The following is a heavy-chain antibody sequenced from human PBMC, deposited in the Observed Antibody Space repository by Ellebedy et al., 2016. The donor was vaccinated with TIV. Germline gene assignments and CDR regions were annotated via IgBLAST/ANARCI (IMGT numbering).Heavy chain of an antibody. J-gene: IGHJ4*02. D-gene: IGHD3-22*01. CDR2: INPSGADT. CDR1: GYTFTDFY. CDR3: ATAEKYYDSGGNKI. Sequence: AASVKVSCRASGYTFTDFYIHWVRQAPGQGLEWVGIINPSGADTAYARELQGRVTMTSDASTSTIYLELHSLRSDDTAIYYCATAEKYYDSGGNKIWGQGTLVTVSS. V-gene: IGHV1-46*01.